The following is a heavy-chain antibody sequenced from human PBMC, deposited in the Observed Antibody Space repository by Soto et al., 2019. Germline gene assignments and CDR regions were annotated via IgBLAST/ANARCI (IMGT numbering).Heavy chain of an antibody. D-gene: IGHD1-1*01. CDR2: INAGNGNT. J-gene: IGHJ5*02. Sequence: ASVKVSCEASGYTFTSYAMHWVRQAPGQRLEWMGWINAGNGNTKYSQKFQGRVTITRDTSASTAYMELSSLRSEDTAVYYCARDPKRGTRTLKGASSWFDPWGQGTLVTVSS. CDR1: GYTFTSYA. V-gene: IGHV1-3*01. CDR3: ARDPKRGTRTLKGASSWFDP.